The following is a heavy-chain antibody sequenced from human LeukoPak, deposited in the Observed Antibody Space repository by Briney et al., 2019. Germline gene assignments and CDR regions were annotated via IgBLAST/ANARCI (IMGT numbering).Heavy chain of an antibody. D-gene: IGHD6-19*01. CDR2: ISGSGGST. CDR3: AKETYSSGWYPYFDC. J-gene: IGHJ4*02. Sequence: GGSLRLSCVASGFTFSSYVMSWVRPAPGKGLGWVSGISGSGGSTYYADSVKGRFTISRDNSKNTLFLQMNSLRAEDTAVYYCAKETYSSGWYPYFDCWGQGTLVTVSS. CDR1: GFTFSSYV. V-gene: IGHV3-23*01.